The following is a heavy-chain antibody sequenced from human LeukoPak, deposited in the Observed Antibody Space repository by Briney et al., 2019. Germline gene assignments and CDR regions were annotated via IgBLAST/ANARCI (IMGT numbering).Heavy chain of an antibody. CDR1: GGSISSYY. J-gene: IGHJ4*02. V-gene: IGHV4-4*07. CDR2: IYTSGST. D-gene: IGHD6-6*01. Sequence: SETLSLTCTVSGGSISSYYWSWIRQPAGKGLEWIGRIYTSGSTNYNPSLKSRVTMSVDTSKNQFSLKLSSVTAADTAVYYCARDSEYSSSFPFDYWGQGTLVTVSS. CDR3: ARDSEYSSSFPFDY.